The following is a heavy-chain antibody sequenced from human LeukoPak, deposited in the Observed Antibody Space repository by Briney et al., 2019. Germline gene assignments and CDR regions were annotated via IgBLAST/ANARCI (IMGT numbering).Heavy chain of an antibody. CDR3: ARGEYPRDY. V-gene: IGHV3-21*01. CDR1: GFTFSNFA. D-gene: IGHD2-2*01. J-gene: IGHJ4*02. Sequence: GGSLRLSCAGSGFTFSNFAMTWVRQAPGKGLGWVSSISSSSSYIYYANSVKGRFTISRDNAKNSLYLQMNSLRAEDTAVYYCARGEYPRDYWGQGTLVTVSS. CDR2: ISSSSSYI.